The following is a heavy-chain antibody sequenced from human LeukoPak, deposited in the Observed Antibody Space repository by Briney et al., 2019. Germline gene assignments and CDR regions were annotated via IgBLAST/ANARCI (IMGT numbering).Heavy chain of an antibody. CDR3: ARDILTDDAFDI. J-gene: IGHJ3*02. CDR2: INPNSGGT. V-gene: IGHV1-2*02. CDR1: GYTFTGYF. Sequence: GASVQVSSKASGYTFTGYFMHWVRQAPGQGLEWMGWINPNSGGTNYAQKFQGRVTMTRDTSISTAYMELSRLTSDDTAVYYCARDILTDDAFDIWGQGTMVTVSS. D-gene: IGHD7-27*01.